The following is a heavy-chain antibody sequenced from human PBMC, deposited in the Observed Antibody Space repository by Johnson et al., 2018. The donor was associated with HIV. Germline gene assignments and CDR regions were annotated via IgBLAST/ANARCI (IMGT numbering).Heavy chain of an antibody. D-gene: IGHD3-22*01. CDR3: ARDRSMIVVVEAFDS. J-gene: IGHJ3*02. Sequence: QVQLVESGGGLVQPGRSLRLSCAASGFTFSSYAMHWVRQAPGKGLEWVAVISYDGSNKYYADSVKGRFTISRDNAKNTLYLQMNSLRAEDTAVYYCARDRSMIVVVEAFDSWGQGTMVTVSS. CDR2: ISYDGSNK. CDR1: GFTFSSYA. V-gene: IGHV3-30-3*01.